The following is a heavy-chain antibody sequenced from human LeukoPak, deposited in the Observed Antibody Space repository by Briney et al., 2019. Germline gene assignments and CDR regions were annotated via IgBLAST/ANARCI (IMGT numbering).Heavy chain of an antibody. CDR1: GGSISSYY. CDR2: IYTSGST. J-gene: IGHJ6*03. CDR3: ARGLYPPTAYYYYYMDV. V-gene: IGHV4-4*07. D-gene: IGHD5/OR15-5a*01. Sequence: SETLSLTCTVSGGSISSYYWSWIRQPAGKGLEWIGRIYTSGSTNYNPSLKSRVTMSVDTSKNQFSLKLSSVTAADTAVYYCARGLYPPTAYYYYYMDVWGKGTTVTVSS.